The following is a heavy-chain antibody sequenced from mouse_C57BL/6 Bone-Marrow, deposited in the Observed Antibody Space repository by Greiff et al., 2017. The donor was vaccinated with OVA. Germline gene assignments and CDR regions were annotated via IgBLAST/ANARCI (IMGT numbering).Heavy chain of an antibody. CDR1: GYTFTSYW. CDR2: IHPNSGST. D-gene: IGHD1-1*01. J-gene: IGHJ2*01. Sequence: QVQLQQPGAELVKPGASVKLSCKASGYTFTSYWMHWVKQRPGQGLEWIGMIHPNSGSTNYNEKFKSKATLTVDKSSSTAYMQLSSLTSEDSAVYYWARMGGYYYGSLDYWGQGTTLTVSS. V-gene: IGHV1-64*01. CDR3: ARMGGYYYGSLDY.